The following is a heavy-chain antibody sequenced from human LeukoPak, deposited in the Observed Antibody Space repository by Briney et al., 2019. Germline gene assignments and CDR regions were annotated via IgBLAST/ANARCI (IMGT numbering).Heavy chain of an antibody. V-gene: IGHV3-30*02. D-gene: IGHD6-13*01. CDR2: IRYDGNNK. CDR1: GFTFSSYG. CDR3: ARGIAAAPGY. Sequence: PGGSLRLSCAASGFTFSSYGMHWVRQAPGKGLEWVAFIRYDGNNKNYADSVKGRFTISRDNSKNTLYLQMNSLRAEDTAVYYCARGIAAAPGYWGQGTLVTVSS. J-gene: IGHJ4*02.